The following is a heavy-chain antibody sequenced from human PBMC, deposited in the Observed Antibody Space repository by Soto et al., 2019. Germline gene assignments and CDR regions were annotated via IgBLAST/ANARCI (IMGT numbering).Heavy chain of an antibody. D-gene: IGHD2-15*01. V-gene: IGHV1-8*01. CDR2: MNPNSGNT. CDR1: GYTFTSYD. Sequence: ASVKVSCKASGYTFTSYDINWVRQATGQGLEWMGWMNPNSGNTGYAQKFQGRVTMTRNTSIRTAYMELNSLRSEDTAVYYCARMVALDAFDIWGQGTMVTVSS. CDR3: ARMVALDAFDI. J-gene: IGHJ3*02.